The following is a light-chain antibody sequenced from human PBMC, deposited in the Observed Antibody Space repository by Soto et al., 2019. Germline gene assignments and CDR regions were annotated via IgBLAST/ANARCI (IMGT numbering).Light chain of an antibody. CDR1: SSNIGAGYD. CDR2: GNT. Sequence: QAVVTQPPSVSGAPGHRVTISCTGSSSNIGAGYDVHWYQQFPGRAPKLLIYGNTNRPSGVPDRFSGSKSGTSASLAITGLRAEDEADYYCHSYDSSLNAVFGGGTKLTVL. J-gene: IGLJ2*01. V-gene: IGLV1-40*01. CDR3: HSYDSSLNAV.